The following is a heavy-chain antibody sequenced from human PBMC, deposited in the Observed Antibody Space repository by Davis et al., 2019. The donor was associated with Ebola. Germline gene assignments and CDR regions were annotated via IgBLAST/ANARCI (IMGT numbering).Heavy chain of an antibody. J-gene: IGHJ6*02. V-gene: IGHV1-69*13. Sequence: SVKVSCKASGGTFSSYAISWVRQAPGQGLEWMGGIIPIFGTANYAKKFQGRVTITADESTSTAYMELSSLRSEDTAVYYCARDWEDIVVVVAATNYYYGMDVWGQGTTVTVSS. D-gene: IGHD2-15*01. CDR2: IIPIFGTA. CDR3: ARDWEDIVVVVAATNYYYGMDV. CDR1: GGTFSSYA.